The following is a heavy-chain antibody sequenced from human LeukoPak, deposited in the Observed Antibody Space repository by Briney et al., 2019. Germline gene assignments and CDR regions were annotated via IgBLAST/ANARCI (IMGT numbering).Heavy chain of an antibody. CDR2: ISYDGSNK. V-gene: IGHV3-30*18. CDR3: AKGRGVFDY. Sequence: GGSLRLSCAASGFTFSSYGMHWVRQAPGKGLEGVAVISYDGSNKYYADSVKGRFTISRDNSKNTLYLQMNSLRADVTAVYYCAKGRGVFDYWGQGTLVTVSS. J-gene: IGHJ4*02. CDR1: GFTFSSYG. D-gene: IGHD3-16*01.